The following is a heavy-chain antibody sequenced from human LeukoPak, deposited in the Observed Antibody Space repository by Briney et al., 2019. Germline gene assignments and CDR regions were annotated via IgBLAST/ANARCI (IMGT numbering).Heavy chain of an antibody. CDR1: GFTLGDSA. Sequence: GGSLRLSCTCSGFTLGDSAVSWVRQAPGKGLEWVSAISGSGGSTYYADSVKGRFTISRDNSKNTLYLQMNSLRAEDTAVYYCAKDRKNSVPFDYWGQGTLVTVSS. CDR2: ISGSGGST. D-gene: IGHD5/OR15-5a*01. J-gene: IGHJ4*02. V-gene: IGHV3-23*01. CDR3: AKDRKNSVPFDY.